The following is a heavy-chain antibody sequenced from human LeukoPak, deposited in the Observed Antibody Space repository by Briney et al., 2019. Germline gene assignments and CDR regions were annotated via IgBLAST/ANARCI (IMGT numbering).Heavy chain of an antibody. J-gene: IGHJ4*02. V-gene: IGHV3-15*01. D-gene: IGHD2-15*01. Sequence: TGGSLRLSCVASGFIFSNAWMSWVRQAPGKGLEWVGRIKSKTDGGTTDYAAPVKGRFTISRDDSKNTLYLQMNSLKIEDTDVYFGTTDGRFGRFDYWGQGTLVTVSS. CDR2: IKSKTDGGTT. CDR3: TTDGRFGRFDY. CDR1: GFIFSNAW.